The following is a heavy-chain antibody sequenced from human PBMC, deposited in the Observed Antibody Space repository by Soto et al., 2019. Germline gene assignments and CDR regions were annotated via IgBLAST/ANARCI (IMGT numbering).Heavy chain of an antibody. CDR2: IKSKTDGGTT. V-gene: IGHV3-15*07. D-gene: IGHD2-8*01. CDR3: TTKGLRYRCTNGVCQTEPDY. J-gene: IGHJ4*02. CDR1: GFTFSNAW. Sequence: GGSLRLSCAASGFTFSNAWMNWVRQAPGKGLEWVGRIKSKTDGGTTDYAAPVKGRFTISRDDSKNTLYLQMNSLKTEDTAVYYCTTKGLRYRCTNGVCQTEPDYWGQGTLVTVSS.